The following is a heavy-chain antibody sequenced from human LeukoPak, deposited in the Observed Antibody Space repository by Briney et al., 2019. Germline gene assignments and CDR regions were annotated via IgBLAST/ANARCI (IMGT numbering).Heavy chain of an antibody. CDR2: IWSDASDK. CDR1: GFTFSRFA. J-gene: IGHJ4*02. Sequence: GGSLRLSCAASGFTFSRFAMSWVRQAPGTGLEWVAVIWSDASDKYYANSVKGRFTISRDNSKNSLYLQMNSLRAEDTAIYYCAKDAQRGFDYSNTLDYWGQGTRVTVSS. CDR3: AKDAQRGFDYSNTLDY. V-gene: IGHV3-33*06. D-gene: IGHD4-11*01.